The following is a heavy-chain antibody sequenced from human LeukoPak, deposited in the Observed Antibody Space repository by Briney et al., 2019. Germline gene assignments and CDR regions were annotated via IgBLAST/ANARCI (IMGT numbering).Heavy chain of an antibody. V-gene: IGHV1-69*05. CDR3: ARAWSVAAAGTGYFDY. Sequence: GASVKVSCKASGYTFTSYGISWVRQAPGQGLEWMGGIIPIFGTANYAQKFQGRVTITTDESTSTAYMELSSLRSEDTAVYYCARAWSVAAAGTGYFDYWGQGTLVTVSS. J-gene: IGHJ4*02. D-gene: IGHD6-13*01. CDR2: IIPIFGTA. CDR1: GYTFTSYG.